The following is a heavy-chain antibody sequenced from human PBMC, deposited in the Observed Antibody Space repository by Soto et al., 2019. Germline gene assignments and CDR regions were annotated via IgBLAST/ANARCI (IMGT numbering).Heavy chain of an antibody. CDR1: GFTFSSYG. Sequence: GGSLRLSCAASGFTFSSYGMHWVRQAPGKGLEWVAVISYDGNNKYYADSVKGRFTISRDNSKNTLYLQMNSLRAEDTAVYYCAKSVYNWNDGFFDYWGQGTLVTVSS. CDR2: ISYDGNNK. D-gene: IGHD1-1*01. CDR3: AKSVYNWNDGFFDY. V-gene: IGHV3-30*18. J-gene: IGHJ4*02.